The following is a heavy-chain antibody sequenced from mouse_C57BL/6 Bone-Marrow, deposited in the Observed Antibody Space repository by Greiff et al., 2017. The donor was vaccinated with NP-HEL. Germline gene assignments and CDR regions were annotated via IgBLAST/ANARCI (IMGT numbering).Heavy chain of an antibody. CDR2: IHPNSGST. J-gene: IGHJ4*01. Sequence: VQLQQPGAELVKPGASVKLSCKASGYTFTSYWMHWVKQRPGQGLEWIGMIHPNSGSTNYNEKFKSKATLTVDKSSSTAYMQLSSLTSEDSAVYYCVLLSIYYYAMDYWGQGTSVTVSS. CDR1: GYTFTSYW. V-gene: IGHV1-64*01. D-gene: IGHD2-1*01. CDR3: VLLSIYYYAMDY.